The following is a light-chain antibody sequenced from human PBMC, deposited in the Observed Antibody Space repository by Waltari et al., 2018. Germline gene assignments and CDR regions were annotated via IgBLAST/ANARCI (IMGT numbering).Light chain of an antibody. CDR2: EVS. J-gene: IGLJ1*01. CDR1: SSDVGYYNF. CDR3: SSFAGTTIPNYV. V-gene: IGLV2-8*01. Sequence: QSALTQPPSASGSPGQSVTISCTGTSSDVGYYNFVSWYQHHPGKAPKLMIYEVSKRPSGVPVRFSGSKSGNTASLTVSGLQAEDEADYYCSSFAGTTIPNYVFGTGTKVTVL.